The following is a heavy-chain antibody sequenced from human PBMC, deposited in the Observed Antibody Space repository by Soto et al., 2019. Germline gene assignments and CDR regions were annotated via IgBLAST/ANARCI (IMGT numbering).Heavy chain of an antibody. V-gene: IGHV1-18*01. CDR2: ISAYNGNT. CDR1: GYTFTSYG. Sequence: QVQLVQSGAEVKKPGASVKVSCKASGYTFTSYGISWVRQAPGQGLEWMGWISAYNGNTNYAQKLQGRVTMTTDTYTSTAYMELRSLRSDDTAVYYCAGEAGYDSSGYFPIDYWGQGTLVTVSS. CDR3: AGEAGYDSSGYFPIDY. D-gene: IGHD3-22*01. J-gene: IGHJ4*02.